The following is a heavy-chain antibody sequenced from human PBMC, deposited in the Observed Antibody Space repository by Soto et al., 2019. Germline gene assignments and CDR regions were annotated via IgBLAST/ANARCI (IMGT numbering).Heavy chain of an antibody. CDR3: ARGSPLYYGSGRNYFDY. Sequence: SETLSLTCAVSGGSISSGGYSWSWIRQPPGKGLEWIGYIYHSGSTYYNPSLKSRVTISVDRSKNQFSLKLSSVTAADTAVYYCARGSPLYYGSGRNYFDYWGQGTLVTVSS. J-gene: IGHJ4*02. V-gene: IGHV4-30-2*01. D-gene: IGHD3-10*01. CDR2: IYHSGST. CDR1: GGSISSGGYS.